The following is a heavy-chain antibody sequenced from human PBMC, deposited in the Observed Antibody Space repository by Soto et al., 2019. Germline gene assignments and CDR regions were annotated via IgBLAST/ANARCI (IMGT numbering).Heavy chain of an antibody. J-gene: IGHJ4*02. CDR3: ARENSYFDY. CDR2: ISAYNANA. CDR1: GYTSRNFG. V-gene: IGHV1-18*01. Sequence: GASVKVSCKASGYTSRNFGISWVRQAPGQGLEWMGWISAYNANANYAQKFQGRLTMTADTSTSRAYMELRSLRSDDTAVYYCARENSYFDYCGQGTLRTVSS.